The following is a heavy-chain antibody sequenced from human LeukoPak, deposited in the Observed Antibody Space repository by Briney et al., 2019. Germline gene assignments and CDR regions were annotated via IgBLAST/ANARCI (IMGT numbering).Heavy chain of an antibody. D-gene: IGHD6-6*01. J-gene: IGHJ4*02. CDR3: VKEDDGVAARPFDY. CDR2: ISGSGGST. Sequence: PAGGSLRLSCAASGFTFSSYAMSWVRQAPGKGLEWVSAISGSGGSTYYADSVKGRFTISRDNSKNALYLQMNSLRAEDTAVYYCVKEDDGVAARPFDYWGQGTLVTVSS. CDR1: GFTFSSYA. V-gene: IGHV3-23*01.